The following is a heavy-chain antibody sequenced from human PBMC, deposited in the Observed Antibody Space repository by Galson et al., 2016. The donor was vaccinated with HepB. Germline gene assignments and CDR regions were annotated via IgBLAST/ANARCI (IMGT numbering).Heavy chain of an antibody. Sequence: SLRLSCAASGFTLSNSAMSWVRQAPGKGLEWVSAMSDSGGSTYYADSVKGRFTISRDNSKNTLCLQMNSLGAEDTAIYYCAVRYSSIWYFQHWGRGTLVSVSS. D-gene: IGHD6-13*01. J-gene: IGHJ1*01. CDR1: GFTLSNSA. CDR3: AVRYSSIWYFQH. CDR2: MSDSGGST. V-gene: IGHV3-23*01.